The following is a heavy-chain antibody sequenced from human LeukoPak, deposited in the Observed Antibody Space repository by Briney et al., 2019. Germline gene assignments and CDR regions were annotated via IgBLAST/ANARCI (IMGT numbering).Heavy chain of an antibody. CDR1: AFTFDDYA. D-gene: IGHD1-20*01. CDR2: ISWNSGSI. CDR3: ARDNNWSSDY. V-gene: IGHV3-9*01. J-gene: IGHJ4*02. Sequence: PGGSLRLSCAASAFTFDDYAMHWVRQAPGKGLEWVSGISWNSGSIGYADSVKGRFTISRDNTKNSLYLQMNSLRAEDTAVYYCARDNNWSSDYWGQGTLVTVSS.